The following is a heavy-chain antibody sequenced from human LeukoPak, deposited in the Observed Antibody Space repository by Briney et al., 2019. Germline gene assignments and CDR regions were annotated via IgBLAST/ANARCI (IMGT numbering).Heavy chain of an antibody. CDR2: IKSKPDGETT. CDR3: ATGRDFDL. CDR1: GFTFSSAW. V-gene: IGHV3-15*01. J-gene: IGHJ2*01. Sequence: GGSLRLSCAGSGFTFSSAWMNWVRQAPGKGQEWVGRIKSKPDGETTDYAAPVKGRFTISRDDSKNMVYVQMNNLKTEDTAVYYCATGRDFDLWGRGTLVTVSS.